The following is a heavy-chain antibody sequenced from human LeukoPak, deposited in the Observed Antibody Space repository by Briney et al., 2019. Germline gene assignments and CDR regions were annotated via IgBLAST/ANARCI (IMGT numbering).Heavy chain of an antibody. D-gene: IGHD3-22*01. CDR1: GYTFTGYY. CDR3: ARVRGPYYYDSSGYLGWFDP. V-gene: IGHV1-2*02. CDR2: INPNSGDT. J-gene: IGHJ5*02. Sequence: GASVKVSCKASGYTFTGYYMHWVRQAPGQGLEWMGWINPNSGDTKYAQKFQGRVTMTRDTSTSTVYMELSSLRSEDTAVYYCARVRGPYYYDSSGYLGWFDPWGQGTLVTVSS.